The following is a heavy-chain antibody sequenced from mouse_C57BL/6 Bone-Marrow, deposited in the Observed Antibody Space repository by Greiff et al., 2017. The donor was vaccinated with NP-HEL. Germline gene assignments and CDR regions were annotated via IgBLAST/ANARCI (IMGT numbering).Heavy chain of an antibody. V-gene: IGHV5-12*01. J-gene: IGHJ4*01. CDR2: ISNGGGST. CDR3: ARPLYYYGSILYAMDY. D-gene: IGHD1-1*01. Sequence: EVMLVESGGGLVQPGGSLKLSCAASGFTFSDYYMYWVRQTPEKRLEWVAYISNGGGSTYYPDTVKGRFTISRDNAKNTLYLQMSRLKSEDTAMYYCARPLYYYGSILYAMDYWGQGTSVTVSS. CDR1: GFTFSDYY.